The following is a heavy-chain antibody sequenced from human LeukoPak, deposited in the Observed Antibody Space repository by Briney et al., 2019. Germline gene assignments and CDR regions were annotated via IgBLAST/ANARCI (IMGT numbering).Heavy chain of an antibody. Sequence: GESLKISCKGSGYSFTSYWIGWVRQMPGKGLEWMGIIYPGDSDTRYSPSFQGQVTISADRSISTAYLQWSSLKASDTAMYHCVRQGYYYGSNSYHASDYWGQGTLVTVSS. V-gene: IGHV5-51*01. D-gene: IGHD3-22*01. CDR2: IYPGDSDT. CDR3: VRQGYYYGSNSYHASDY. J-gene: IGHJ4*02. CDR1: GYSFTSYW.